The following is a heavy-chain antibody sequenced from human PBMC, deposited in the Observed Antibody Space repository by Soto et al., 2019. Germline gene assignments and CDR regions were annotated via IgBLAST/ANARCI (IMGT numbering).Heavy chain of an antibody. J-gene: IGHJ6*02. CDR1: GGTFSSYT. CDR2: IIPILGIA. CDR3: ATTTDDYYYYGMDV. V-gene: IGHV1-69*02. Sequence: QVQLVQSGAEVKKPGSSVKVSCKASGGTFSSYTISWVRQAPGQGLEWMGRIIPILGIANYAQKFQGRVTXXAXKXXSTAYMELSSLRSEDTAVYYCATTTDDYYYYGMDVWGQGTTVTVSS. D-gene: IGHD4-4*01.